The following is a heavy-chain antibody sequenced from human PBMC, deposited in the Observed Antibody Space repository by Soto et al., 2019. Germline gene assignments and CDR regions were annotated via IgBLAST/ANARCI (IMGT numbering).Heavy chain of an antibody. V-gene: IGHV3-53*04. CDR2: IYSGGST. Sequence: EVQLVESGGGLVQPGGSLRLSCAASGFTVSSNYMSWVRQAPGKGLEWVSVIYSGGSTYYADSVKGRFTISRHNSKNTXYXXMNSMRAEDTAVYYCARARIVGGSKWNDDYYGMDVWGQGTTVTVSS. J-gene: IGHJ6*02. CDR1: GFTVSSNY. D-gene: IGHD1-1*01. CDR3: ARARIVGGSKWNDDYYGMDV.